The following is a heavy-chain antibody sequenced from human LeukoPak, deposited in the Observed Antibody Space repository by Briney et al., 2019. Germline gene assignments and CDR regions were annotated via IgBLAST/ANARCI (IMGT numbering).Heavy chain of an antibody. Sequence: SETLSLTCAVYGGSFSGYYWSWIRQPPGRGLEWIGEINHSGSTNYNPSLKSRVTISVDTSKNQFSLKLSSVTAADTAVYYCARLERGFDYWGQGTLVTVSS. V-gene: IGHV4-34*01. CDR1: GGSFSGYY. J-gene: IGHJ4*02. CDR2: INHSGST. CDR3: ARLERGFDY. D-gene: IGHD1-1*01.